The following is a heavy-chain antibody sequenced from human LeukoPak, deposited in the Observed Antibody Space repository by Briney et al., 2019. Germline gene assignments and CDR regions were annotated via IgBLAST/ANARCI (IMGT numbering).Heavy chain of an antibody. V-gene: IGHV3-30*02. D-gene: IGHD2-8*01. Sequence: PGGSLRLSCAASGFTFSNYWMSWVRRAPGKGLEWVAFIGYDGSNKYYADSVKGRFTISRDNSKNTVYLQMNSLRAEDTAVYYCAKDRPCINDVCHGDFDYWGQGTLVTVSS. J-gene: IGHJ4*02. CDR1: GFTFSNYW. CDR3: AKDRPCINDVCHGDFDY. CDR2: IGYDGSNK.